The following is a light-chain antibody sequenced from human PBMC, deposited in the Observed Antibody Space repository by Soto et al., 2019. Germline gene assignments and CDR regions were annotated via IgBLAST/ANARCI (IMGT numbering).Light chain of an antibody. V-gene: IGLV2-23*02. J-gene: IGLJ1*01. CDR2: EVN. CDR1: SSDVGNYNL. Sequence: QSALTQPASVSGSPGQSIAISCTGTSSDVGNYNLVSWYQQHPGKAPRLMIFEVNKRPSGVSDRFSGSKSGNTASLTISGVPGEQGADYYCYSYAGSYIYYVFGAGTKLTVL. CDR3: YSYAGSYIYYV.